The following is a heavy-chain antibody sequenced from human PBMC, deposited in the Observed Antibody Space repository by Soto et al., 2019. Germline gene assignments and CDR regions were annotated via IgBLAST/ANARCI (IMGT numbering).Heavy chain of an antibody. J-gene: IGHJ6*02. CDR3: ARDWDIVILSVPIPNYNYGMDV. CDR1: GFTFSAYA. V-gene: IGHV3-48*02. CDR2: ISSRSDTL. Sequence: LRLSCEGSGFTFSAYAMNWVRQAPGKGLEWVSYISSRSDTLYYADSVKGRFTVSRDNAKNSVYLQVNNLRDEDTAVYYCARDWDIVILSVPIPNYNYGMDVWGQGTTVTVSS. D-gene: IGHD2-15*01.